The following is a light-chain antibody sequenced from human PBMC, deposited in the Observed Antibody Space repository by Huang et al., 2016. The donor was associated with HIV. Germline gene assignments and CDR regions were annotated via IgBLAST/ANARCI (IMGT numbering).Light chain of an antibody. J-gene: IGKJ3*01. Sequence: EIVLTQSPATLSLSPEERATLSCRASQSVSSYLAWYQQKPGQAPRLLIYDASNRATCIPARFSGSGSGTDFTLTISSLEPEDFAVYYCQQRSNWPPEFTFGPGTKVDIK. CDR2: DAS. CDR3: QQRSNWPPEFT. V-gene: IGKV3-11*01. CDR1: QSVSSY.